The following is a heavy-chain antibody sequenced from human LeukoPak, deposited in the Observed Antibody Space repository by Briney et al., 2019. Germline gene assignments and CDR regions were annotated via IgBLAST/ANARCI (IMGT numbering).Heavy chain of an antibody. J-gene: IGHJ6*03. CDR2: IIPIFGTT. Sequence: SVKVSCKASGGTFSSYAISWVRHAPGQGLEWMGGIIPIFGTTNYAQKFQGRVTITTDESTSTAYMELSSLRSEDTAVYYCATTTYYYDSSGYYPPYYYYYMDVWGKGTTVTVSS. CDR3: ATTTYYYDSSGYYPPYYYYYMDV. CDR1: GGTFSSYA. D-gene: IGHD3-22*01. V-gene: IGHV1-69*05.